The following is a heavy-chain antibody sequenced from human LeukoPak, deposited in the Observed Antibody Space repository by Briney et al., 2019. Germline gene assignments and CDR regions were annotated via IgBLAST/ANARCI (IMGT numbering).Heavy chain of an antibody. Sequence: ASVKVSCKASGYTFNSYYMHWVRQAPGQGLEWMGIINPSGGSTSYAQKFQGRVTMTRDTSTSTVYMELSSLRSEDTAVYYCARHSSGYLDAFDIWGQGTMVTVSS. CDR2: INPSGGST. V-gene: IGHV1-46*02. D-gene: IGHD3-22*01. J-gene: IGHJ3*02. CDR3: ARHSSGYLDAFDI. CDR1: GYTFNSYY.